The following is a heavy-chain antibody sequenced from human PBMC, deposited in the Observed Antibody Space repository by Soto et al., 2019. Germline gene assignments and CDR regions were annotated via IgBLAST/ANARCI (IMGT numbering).Heavy chain of an antibody. Sequence: PGESLKISCKAPGYSFAGYWITWVRQKPGKGLEWMGRIDPSDSQTYYSPSFRGHVTISVTKSITTVFLQWSSLRASDTAMYYCARQIYDSDTGPNFQYYFDSWGQGTPVTVSS. CDR1: GYSFAGYW. CDR3: ARQIYDSDTGPNFQYYFDS. CDR2: IDPSDSQT. D-gene: IGHD3-22*01. J-gene: IGHJ4*02. V-gene: IGHV5-10-1*01.